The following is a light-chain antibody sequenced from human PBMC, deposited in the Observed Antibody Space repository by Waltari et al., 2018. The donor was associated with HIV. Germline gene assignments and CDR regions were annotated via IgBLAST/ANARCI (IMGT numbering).Light chain of an antibody. V-gene: IGLV2-8*01. CDR3: SSYAGSNNRV. Sequence: QSALTQPPSASGSPGQSVTISCTGTSSDVGGSNYVSWYQQHPGKAPKLMIYEVNKRPSGVPDRCSGSKSGNTASLTVSGLQAEDEADYYCSSYAGSNNRVFGGGTKLTVL. CDR1: SSDVGGSNY. CDR2: EVN. J-gene: IGLJ2*01.